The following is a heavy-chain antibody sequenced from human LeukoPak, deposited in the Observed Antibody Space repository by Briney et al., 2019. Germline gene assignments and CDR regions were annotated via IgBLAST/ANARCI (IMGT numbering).Heavy chain of an antibody. CDR2: IKQDGSEY. Sequence: GGSLRLSCAGSGFTFIDYWMSWVRQAPGRGLEWVANIKQDGSEYYYVDSVKGRFTISRDNAKNSLFLQMNSLRAEDSALYYCATETTGDFDYWGLGTLVTVSS. CDR1: GFTFIDYW. CDR3: ATETTGDFDY. V-gene: IGHV3-7*01. J-gene: IGHJ4*02. D-gene: IGHD1-1*01.